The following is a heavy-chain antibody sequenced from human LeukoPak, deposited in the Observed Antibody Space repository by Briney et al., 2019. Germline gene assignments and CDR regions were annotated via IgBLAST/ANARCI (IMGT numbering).Heavy chain of an antibody. CDR3: ARYYYDSSGYYYIDY. V-gene: IGHV4-59*01. Sequence: SETLSLTCTVSGGSISSYYWSWIRQPPGKGLEWIGYIYYSGSTNYNPSLKSRVTISVDTSKNQFSLKLSSVTAADTAVHYCARYYYDSSGYYYIDYWGQGTLVTVSS. J-gene: IGHJ4*02. CDR2: IYYSGST. CDR1: GGSISSYY. D-gene: IGHD3-22*01.